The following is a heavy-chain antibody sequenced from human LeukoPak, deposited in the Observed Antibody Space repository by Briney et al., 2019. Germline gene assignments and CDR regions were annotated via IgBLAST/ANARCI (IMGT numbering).Heavy chain of an antibody. Sequence: GGSLRLSCAASGFTFSSYAMSWVRQAPGKGLEWVSAISGSGGSTYYADSVKGRFTISRDNSKNTLYLQMNSLRAEDTAVYYCAKARGRFTMVRGVDFDYWGQGTLVTVSS. CDR2: ISGSGGST. V-gene: IGHV3-23*01. D-gene: IGHD3-10*01. CDR3: AKARGRFTMVRGVDFDY. J-gene: IGHJ4*02. CDR1: GFTFSSYA.